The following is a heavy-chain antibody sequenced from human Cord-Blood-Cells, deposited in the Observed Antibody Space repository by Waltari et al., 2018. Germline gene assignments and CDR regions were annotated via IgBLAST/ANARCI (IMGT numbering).Heavy chain of an antibody. J-gene: IGHJ5*02. Sequence: QVQLVQSGAEVKKPGSSVKVSCKASGGPFSRYTISGVRQAPGQGLAWMGRIIPILGIANYAQKFQGRVTITADKSTSTAYMELSSLRSEDTAVYYCARVNGDYNWFDPWGQGTLVTVSS. D-gene: IGHD4-17*01. V-gene: IGHV1-69*02. CDR1: GGPFSRYT. CDR2: IIPILGIA. CDR3: ARVNGDYNWFDP.